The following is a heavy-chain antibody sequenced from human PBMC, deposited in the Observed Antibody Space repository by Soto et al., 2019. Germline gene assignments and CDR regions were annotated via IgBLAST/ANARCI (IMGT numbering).Heavy chain of an antibody. D-gene: IGHD2-2*01. CDR1: GYTFTSYA. J-gene: IGHJ4*02. Sequence: QVQLVQSGAEVKKPGASVKVSCKASGYTFTSYAMHWVRQAPGQRLEWMGWINAGNGNTKYSQKFQGRVTITRDTSASTAYMELSSLRSEDTAVYYCEAQYCSSTSCSSPFSYWGQGTLVTVSS. CDR3: EAQYCSSTSCSSPFSY. V-gene: IGHV1-3*01. CDR2: INAGNGNT.